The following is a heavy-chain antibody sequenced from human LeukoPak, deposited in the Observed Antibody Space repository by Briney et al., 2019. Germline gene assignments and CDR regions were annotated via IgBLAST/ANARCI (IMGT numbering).Heavy chain of an antibody. V-gene: IGHV3-74*01. CDR1: GFTFSNYY. D-gene: IGHD3-9*01. Sequence: GGSLRLSCAASGFTFSNYYVHWVRQPPGKGLVWVSRINSDGRDRGYVDSVKGRFTISRDNAKNTAYLQMNSLRAEDTAVYYCATFGFDWNLGYWGQGTLVTVSS. CDR2: INSDGRDR. CDR3: ATFGFDWNLGY. J-gene: IGHJ4*02.